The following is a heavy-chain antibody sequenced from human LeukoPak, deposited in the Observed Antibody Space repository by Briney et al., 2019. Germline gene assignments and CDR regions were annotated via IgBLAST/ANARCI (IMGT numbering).Heavy chain of an antibody. J-gene: IGHJ4*02. V-gene: IGHV3-30-3*01. Sequence: GRSLRLSCAASGFTFSNYAMLWVRQAPGQGLEWVGIISYDGSNKYYADSVQGRFTISRDNSKNTPYLQMNSLRSEDTAVYYCARGVGYRLDYWGQGSLVTVSS. CDR1: GFTFSNYA. CDR3: ARGVGYRLDY. CDR2: ISYDGSNK. D-gene: IGHD5-12*01.